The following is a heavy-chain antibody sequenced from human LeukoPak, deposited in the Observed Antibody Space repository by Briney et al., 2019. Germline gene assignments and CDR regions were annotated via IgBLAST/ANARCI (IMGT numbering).Heavy chain of an antibody. CDR2: ISSSSSYI. V-gene: IGHV3-21*01. CDR3: ARVYLPTSYYYYYYMDV. D-gene: IGHD3-16*01. CDR1: GFTFSSYS. Sequence: GGSLRLSCAASGFTFSSYSMNWVRQAPGKGLEWVSSISSSSSYIYYADSVKGRFTISRDNAKNSLYLQMNSLRAEDTAVYYCARVYLPTSYYYYYYMDVWGQGTTVTVSS. J-gene: IGHJ6*03.